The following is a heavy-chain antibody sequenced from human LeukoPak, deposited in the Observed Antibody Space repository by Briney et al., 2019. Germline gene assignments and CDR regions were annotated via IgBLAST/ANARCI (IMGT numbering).Heavy chain of an antibody. CDR2: IWYDGSNK. Sequence: GGSLRLSCAASGFSFNYYGMHWVRQAPGKGLEWMALIWYDGSNKYYVDSVKGRFTISRDNSKNTLYLQMNSLRAEDTAVYYCARDLNFRGSEWELLFDHWGQGTLVTVSS. D-gene: IGHD1-26*01. J-gene: IGHJ4*02. V-gene: IGHV3-33*01. CDR3: ARDLNFRGSEWELLFDH. CDR1: GFSFNYYG.